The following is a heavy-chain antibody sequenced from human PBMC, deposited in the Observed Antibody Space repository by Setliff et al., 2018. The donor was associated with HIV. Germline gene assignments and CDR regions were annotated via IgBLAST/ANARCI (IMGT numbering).Heavy chain of an antibody. J-gene: IGHJ3*02. Sequence: SETLSLTCTVSGGSISSSSYYWGWIRQPPGKGLEWIGSIYYSGSTFYNPSLKSRVSISLDMSKNLFSLNLASVTAADTAIYYCARGSSGSDRTEYDDAFDIWGQGTVVTVSS. V-gene: IGHV4-39*07. CDR3: ARGSSGSDRTEYDDAFDI. D-gene: IGHD3-22*01. CDR2: IYYSGST. CDR1: GGSISSSSYY.